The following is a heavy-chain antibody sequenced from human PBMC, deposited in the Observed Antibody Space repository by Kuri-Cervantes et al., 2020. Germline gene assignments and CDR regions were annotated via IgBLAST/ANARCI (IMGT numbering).Heavy chain of an antibody. CDR2: IYSGGST. CDR3: ARTTLTGYYMFFAFDI. J-gene: IGHJ3*02. D-gene: IGHD3-9*01. CDR1: GFTVSSNY. Sequence: GGSLRLSCAASGFTVSSNYMSWVRQAPGKGLEWVSVIYSGGSTYYADSVKGRFTISRDNSKNTLYLQMNSLRAEDTAVYYCARTTLTGYYMFFAFDIWGQGTMVTVSS. V-gene: IGHV3-53*05.